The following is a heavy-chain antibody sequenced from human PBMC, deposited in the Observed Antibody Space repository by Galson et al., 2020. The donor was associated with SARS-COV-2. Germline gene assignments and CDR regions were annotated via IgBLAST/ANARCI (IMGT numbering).Heavy chain of an antibody. D-gene: IGHD6-19*01. V-gene: IGHV3-7*01. Sequence: GGSLRLSCAASGFTFSSYWMSWVRQAPGKGLEWVANIKQDGSEKYYVDSVKGRFTISRDNAKNSLYLQMNSLRAEDTAVYYCARSGRYSSGWPRAGDYWGQGTLVTVSS. J-gene: IGHJ4*02. CDR2: IKQDGSEK. CDR3: ARSGRYSSGWPRAGDY. CDR1: GFTFSSYW.